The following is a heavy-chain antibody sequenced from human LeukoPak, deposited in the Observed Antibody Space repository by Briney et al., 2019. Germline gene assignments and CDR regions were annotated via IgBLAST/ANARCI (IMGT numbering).Heavy chain of an antibody. CDR1: GGSISSNNW. J-gene: IGHJ4*02. Sequence: SGTLSLTCAVSGGSISSNNWWGWVRPPPGKGLEWIGEIYHSGSPNYNPSLKSRVTISVDKSRNHFSLNLSSVTTADTAVYYCARVNINNWHSCDYWGQGTLVTVSS. CDR3: ARVNINNWHSCDY. V-gene: IGHV4-4*02. CDR2: IYHSGSP. D-gene: IGHD1-1*01.